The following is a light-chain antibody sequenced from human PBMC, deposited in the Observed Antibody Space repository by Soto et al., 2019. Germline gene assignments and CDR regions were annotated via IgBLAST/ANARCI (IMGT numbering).Light chain of an antibody. Sequence: EIVLIQSPATLSLSPGERATLSCRASQSVGSYLAWYQHNPGQAPRLLISDASNRATGIPARFSGSGSETDFTLTISSLEPEDSAVYYWQQRSNWPSLTFGGGTKVEIK. CDR3: QQRSNWPSLT. CDR2: DAS. V-gene: IGKV3-11*01. CDR1: QSVGSY. J-gene: IGKJ4*01.